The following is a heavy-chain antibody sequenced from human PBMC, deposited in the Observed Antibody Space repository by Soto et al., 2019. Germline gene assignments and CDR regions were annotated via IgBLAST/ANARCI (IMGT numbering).Heavy chain of an antibody. V-gene: IGHV3-53*01. CDR3: ARSGYSFAWGY. CDR1: GFLVNSAY. Sequence: EVQLVESGGGLIPPGGSLRLSCAASGFLVNSAYMTWVRQAPGKGLEWLSMINSDGRTLYAESVKGRFTISRDNSKNGLDLQMNSLRAEDTAMYYCARSGYSFAWGYWGQGTLVIVTS. D-gene: IGHD5-18*01. J-gene: IGHJ4*02. CDR2: INSDGRT.